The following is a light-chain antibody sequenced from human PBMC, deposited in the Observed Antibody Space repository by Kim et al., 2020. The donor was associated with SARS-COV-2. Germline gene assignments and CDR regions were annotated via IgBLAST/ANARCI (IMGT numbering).Light chain of an antibody. J-gene: IGKJ1*01. CDR2: EAS. CDR1: QSVNTN. V-gene: IGKV3-11*01. CDR3: QQRRNWPGT. Sequence: LSPEERATPSCRARQSVNTNLALYQHQPGQAPRLLIYEASNRATGIPARFSGSGSGTDFTLTISSLEPEDFAVYFCQQRRNWPGTFGQGTKVEFK.